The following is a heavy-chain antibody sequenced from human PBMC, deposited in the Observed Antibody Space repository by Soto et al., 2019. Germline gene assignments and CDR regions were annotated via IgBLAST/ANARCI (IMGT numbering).Heavy chain of an antibody. CDR1: GFTFSSYA. J-gene: IGHJ6*02. CDR3: AKIFYSSYYYGMDL. D-gene: IGHD3-3*01. V-gene: IGHV3-23*01. CDR2: ISGSGGST. Sequence: GGSLRLSCAASGFTFSSYAMSWVRQAPGKGLEWVSAISGSGGSTYYADSVKGRFTISRDNSKNTLYLQMNSLRAEDTAVYYCAKIFYSSYYYGMDLSGQGTTVTVS.